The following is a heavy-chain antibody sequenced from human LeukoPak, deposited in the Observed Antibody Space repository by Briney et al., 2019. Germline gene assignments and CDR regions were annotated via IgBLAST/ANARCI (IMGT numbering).Heavy chain of an antibody. D-gene: IGHD3-16*01. V-gene: IGHV3-7*03. CDR3: TRVYDYPEINYYYYYMDV. J-gene: IGHJ6*03. CDR1: GFTFSTYF. Sequence: GGSLSLSCAASGFTFSTYFLTWVRQAPGKGLEWVANINQDGTEKQYVDSVKGRFTISRDNAKNSLYLQMNSLKTEDTAVYYCTRVYDYPEINYYYYYMDVWGKGTTVTVSS. CDR2: INQDGTEK.